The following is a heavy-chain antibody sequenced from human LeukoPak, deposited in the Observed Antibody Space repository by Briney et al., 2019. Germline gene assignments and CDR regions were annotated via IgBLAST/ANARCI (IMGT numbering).Heavy chain of an antibody. Sequence: GGSLRLSCAASAFTLSNYWMSWVRQAPGDWMEWVANIKDDGTGKYYVDSLKGRFTISRDNAKNSLYLQMNSLRAEDTAVYYCARVGYSSSWSPSDYWGQGALVTVSS. J-gene: IGHJ4*02. D-gene: IGHD6-13*01. V-gene: IGHV3-7*01. CDR1: AFTLSNYW. CDR2: IKDDGTGK. CDR3: ARVGYSSSWSPSDY.